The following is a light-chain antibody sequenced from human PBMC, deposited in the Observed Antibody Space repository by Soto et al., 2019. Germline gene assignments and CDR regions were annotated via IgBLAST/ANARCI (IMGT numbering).Light chain of an antibody. Sequence: ETVMTQIPLSSPVTLGQPASISCRSSQSLAHSNGNTYLSWLQQRPGQPPRLLIYKISNRLSGVSDRFSGSGAGTDFTLKISRVEAEDVGIYYCMQATYFPRTFGQGTKVDIK. V-gene: IGKV2-24*01. J-gene: IGKJ1*01. CDR2: KIS. CDR3: MQATYFPRT. CDR1: QSLAHSNGNTY.